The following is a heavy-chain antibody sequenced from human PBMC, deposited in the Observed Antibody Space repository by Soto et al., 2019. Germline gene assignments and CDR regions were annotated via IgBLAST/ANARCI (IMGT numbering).Heavy chain of an antibody. Sequence: QVQLVQSGAEVQKPGSSVKVSCKASGGTFSSYTISWVRQAPGQGLEWMGRIIPILGIANYAQKFQGRVTITADKSTSTAYMELSSLRSEDTAVYYCARDGAVAGFWGFDPWGQGTLVTVSS. CDR2: IIPILGIA. CDR3: ARDGAVAGFWGFDP. V-gene: IGHV1-69*08. D-gene: IGHD6-19*01. J-gene: IGHJ5*02. CDR1: GGTFSSYT.